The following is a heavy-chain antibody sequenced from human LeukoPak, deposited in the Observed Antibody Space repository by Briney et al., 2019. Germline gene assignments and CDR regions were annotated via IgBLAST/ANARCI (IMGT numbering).Heavy chain of an antibody. Sequence: PGGSLRLSCAASGFTLRSCVMHGVRQAPGKGLDGVAVIWYDGSNKYYADYVKGRFTISRDNSKNTLYLQMNSLRAEDTAVYYCARAGPSAVTYAFDIWGQGTMVTVSS. CDR3: ARAGPSAVTYAFDI. J-gene: IGHJ3*02. V-gene: IGHV3-33*01. CDR1: GFTLRSCV. D-gene: IGHD6-19*01. CDR2: IWYDGSNK.